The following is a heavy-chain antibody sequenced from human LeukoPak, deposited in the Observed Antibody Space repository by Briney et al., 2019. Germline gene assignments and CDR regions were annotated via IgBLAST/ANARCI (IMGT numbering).Heavy chain of an antibody. CDR2: ISGSGGST. Sequence: GGSLRLSCAASGFTFSSYAMSWVRQAPGKGLEWVSAISGSGGSTYYADSVKGRFTTSRDNSKNTLYLQMNSLRAEDTAVYYCAKDLSRGDYGTFDYWGQGTLVTVSS. J-gene: IGHJ4*02. CDR3: AKDLSRGDYGTFDY. CDR1: GFTFSSYA. D-gene: IGHD4-17*01. V-gene: IGHV3-23*01.